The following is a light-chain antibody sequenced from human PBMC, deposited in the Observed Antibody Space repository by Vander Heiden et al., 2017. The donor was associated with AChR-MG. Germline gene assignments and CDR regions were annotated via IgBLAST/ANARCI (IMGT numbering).Light chain of an antibody. J-gene: IGKJ2*01. V-gene: IGKV1-39*01. CDR3: QQSYDTPPYT. CDR2: AAS. Sequence: DIQMTQSPSSLSASVGDRVTITCRASQSISSYLNWYQQQPGKAPKLLIYAASSLQSGVPSRFSGTGSGTDFTLTISNLQPEDFATYFCQQSYDTPPYTFGQGTKLEIK. CDR1: QSISSY.